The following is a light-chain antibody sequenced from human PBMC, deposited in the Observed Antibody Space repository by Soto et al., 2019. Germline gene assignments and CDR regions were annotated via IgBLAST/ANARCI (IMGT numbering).Light chain of an antibody. CDR1: SSNIGAGYD. J-gene: IGLJ1*01. CDR2: GNS. Sequence: QAVVTQPPSVSGAPGQRVTISCTGSSSNIGAGYDVHWYQQPPGTAPKLLIYGNSNRPSGVPDRFSGSKSGTSASLAITGLQPDDEADYYCQSFDSSLSSYVFGPGTKLTVL. V-gene: IGLV1-40*01. CDR3: QSFDSSLSSYV.